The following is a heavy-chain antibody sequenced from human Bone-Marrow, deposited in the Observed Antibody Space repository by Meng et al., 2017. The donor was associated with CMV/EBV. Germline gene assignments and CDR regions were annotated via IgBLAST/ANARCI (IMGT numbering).Heavy chain of an antibody. CDR1: GYTFTSYY. D-gene: IGHD1-26*01. CDR3: AGPDDMGSSPHDPFDI. CDR2: INPSGGST. J-gene: IGHJ3*02. Sequence: ASVKVSCKASGYTFTSYYMHWVRQAPGQGLEWMGIINPSGGSTSHAQKFQGRVTMTMDTSTSTVYMELNSQRAEDTAVYYCAGPDDMGSSPHDPFDIWGQGTMVTVSS. V-gene: IGHV1-46*01.